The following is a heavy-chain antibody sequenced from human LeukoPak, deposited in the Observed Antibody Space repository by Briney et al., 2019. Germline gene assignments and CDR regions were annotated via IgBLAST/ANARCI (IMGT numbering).Heavy chain of an antibody. CDR2: IRYDGSNK. Sequence: GGSLRLSCAASGFTFSSYGMHWVRQAPGKGLEWVAFIRYDGSNKYYADSVKGRFTISRDNSKNTLYLQMNSLRAEDTAVYYCAKDGDFYGTNYDYYYMDVWGKGTTVTISS. D-gene: IGHD4-17*01. V-gene: IGHV3-30*02. CDR1: GFTFSSYG. J-gene: IGHJ6*03. CDR3: AKDGDFYGTNYDYYYMDV.